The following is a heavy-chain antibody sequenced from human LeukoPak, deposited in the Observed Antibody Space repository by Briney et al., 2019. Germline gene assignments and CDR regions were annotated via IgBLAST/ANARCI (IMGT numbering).Heavy chain of an antibody. CDR3: AKEVMAAGGIDSIDY. CDR2: ISGSGGST. CDR1: GFTFSSYA. J-gene: IGHJ4*02. D-gene: IGHD6-13*01. V-gene: IGHV3-23*01. Sequence: QPGGSLPLSCAASGFTFSSYAMSCVRPAPGKGLEWVSAISGSGGSTYYADSVKGRFTISRDNSKNTLYLQMNSLRAEDTAVYYCAKEVMAAGGIDSIDYWGQGTLVTVSS.